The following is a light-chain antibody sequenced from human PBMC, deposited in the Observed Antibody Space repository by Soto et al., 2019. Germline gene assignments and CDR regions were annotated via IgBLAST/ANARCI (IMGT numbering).Light chain of an antibody. J-gene: IGKJ5*01. CDR1: QSFSNF. Sequence: EIVLTQSPATLSLSPGERATLSCRASQSFSNFLAWYQQKPGQAPRLLIYDASSRATGIPDRFSGGGSGTDFTLTISRLEPEDFAVYYCQQRSNWPPFFGQGTRLEIK. V-gene: IGKV3-11*01. CDR2: DAS. CDR3: QQRSNWPPF.